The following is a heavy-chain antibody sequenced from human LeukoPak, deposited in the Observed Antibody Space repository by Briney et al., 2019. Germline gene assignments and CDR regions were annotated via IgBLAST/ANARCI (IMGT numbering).Heavy chain of an antibody. V-gene: IGHV3-30*02. CDR3: ARPQDSSGYYLEFDY. Sequence: GGSLRLSCAASGFTFRSYGMHWVRQAPGKGLEWVTFIRYDGSKEYYADSVKGRFTISRDNAKNSLYLQVDSLRAEDTAVYYCARPQDSSGYYLEFDYWGQGTLVTVSS. J-gene: IGHJ4*02. D-gene: IGHD3-22*01. CDR1: GFTFRSYG. CDR2: IRYDGSKE.